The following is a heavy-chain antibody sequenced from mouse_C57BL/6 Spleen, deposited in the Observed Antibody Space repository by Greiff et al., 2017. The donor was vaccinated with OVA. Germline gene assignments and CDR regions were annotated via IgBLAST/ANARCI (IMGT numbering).Heavy chain of an antibody. J-gene: IGHJ3*01. CDR3: ARSANWDVGRGFAD. Sequence: QVQLQQPGAELVKPGASVTLSCKASGYTFTSYWMQWVKQRPGQGLAWIGEIDPSDIYTNYNQKVKGKATLTVDTSSSTAYMQLSSLTSEDSAVYYCARSANWDVGRGFADWGQGTLVTVSA. V-gene: IGHV1-50*01. CDR1: GYTFTSYW. D-gene: IGHD4-1*01. CDR2: IDPSDIYT.